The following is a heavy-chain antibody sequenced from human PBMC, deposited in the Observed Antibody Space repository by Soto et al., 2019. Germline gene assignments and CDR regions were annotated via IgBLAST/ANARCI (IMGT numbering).Heavy chain of an antibody. CDR1: GCSLSTSGMC. J-gene: IGHJ6*04. CDR2: IDWDDDK. CDR3: ARMTLLGYSYGYEVFSRDYYGMDV. Sequence: SGPTRVNPTHTLTLTFTFSGCSLSTSGMCVICIRQPPGKALELLALIDWDDDKYYSTSLKTRLTISKDTSKNQVVLTMTNMDPVDTATYYCARMTLLGYSYGYEVFSRDYYGMDVWGKGTTVPVSS. V-gene: IGHV2-70*01. D-gene: IGHD5-18*01.